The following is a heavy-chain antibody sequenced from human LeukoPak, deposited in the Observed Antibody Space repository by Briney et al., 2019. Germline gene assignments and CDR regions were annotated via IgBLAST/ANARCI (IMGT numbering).Heavy chain of an antibody. Sequence: SETLSLTCTVSGGSISSSSYYWGWIRQPPGKGLEWFGSIYYSGSTYYNPSLKSRVTISVDTSKNQFSLKLSSVTAADTAVYYCANIVSIAAADEGDYWGQGTLVTVSS. CDR2: IYYSGST. CDR3: ANIVSIAAADEGDY. V-gene: IGHV4-39*01. J-gene: IGHJ4*02. CDR1: GGSISSSSYY. D-gene: IGHD6-13*01.